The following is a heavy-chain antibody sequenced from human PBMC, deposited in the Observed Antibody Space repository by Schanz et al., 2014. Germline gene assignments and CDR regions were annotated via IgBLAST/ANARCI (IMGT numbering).Heavy chain of an antibody. J-gene: IGHJ4*02. CDR1: GFTFSNYS. D-gene: IGHD6-6*01. Sequence: VQLVESGGDLVKPGGSLRLSCEASGFTFSNYSMNWVRQAPGKGLEWVSSISSTSSYIFYADSVKGRFTISRDNAKNSLYLQMNSLRAEDTAVYYCVPMSIAAHWGQGTLVTVSS. CDR2: ISSTSSYI. V-gene: IGHV3-21*01. CDR3: VPMSIAAH.